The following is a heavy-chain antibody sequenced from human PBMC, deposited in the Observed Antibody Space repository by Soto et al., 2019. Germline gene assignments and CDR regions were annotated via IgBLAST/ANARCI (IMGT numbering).Heavy chain of an antibody. CDR1: GYTFTSYG. J-gene: IGHJ5*02. CDR3: ASDVKALLGYCSSTSCYPNWFDP. CDR2: ISAYNGNT. D-gene: IGHD2-2*01. V-gene: IGHV1-18*04. Sequence: QVQLVQSGAEVKKPGASVKVSCKASGYTFTSYGISWVRQAPGQGLEWMGWISAYNGNTNYAQKLQGRVTMTTDTSTSTAYMELRSLRSDDTAVYYCASDVKALLGYCSSTSCYPNWFDPWGQGTLVTVSS.